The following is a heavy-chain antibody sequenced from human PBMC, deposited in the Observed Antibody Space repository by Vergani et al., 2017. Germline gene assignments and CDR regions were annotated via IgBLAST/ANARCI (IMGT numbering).Heavy chain of an antibody. J-gene: IGHJ3*02. D-gene: IGHD6-19*01. CDR3: ARLVAVAGMSSGAFDI. V-gene: IGHV5-51*01. Sequence: EVQLVQSGAEVKKPGESLKISCKGSGYSFTSYWIGWVRQMPGKGLEWMGIIYPGDSDPRYSPSFQGQVTISADTSISTAYLQWSSLKASDTAMYYCARLVAVAGMSSGAFDIWGQGTMVTVSS. CDR1: GYSFTSYW. CDR2: IYPGDSDP.